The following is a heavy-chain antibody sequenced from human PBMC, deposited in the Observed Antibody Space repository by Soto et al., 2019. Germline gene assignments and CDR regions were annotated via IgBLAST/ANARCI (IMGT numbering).Heavy chain of an antibody. D-gene: IGHD2-15*01. CDR1: GFTFSSYW. CDR3: ARDVSSLLGYYYGMDV. Sequence: EVQLVESGGGLVQPGGSLRLSCAASGFTFSSYWMTWVRQAPGKGLEWVAKIKQDGSEKYYVDSMKGRFTISRDNAKNSLYLQMNSLRAEDTAVCYCARDVSSLLGYYYGMDVWGQGTTVTVSS. CDR2: IKQDGSEK. V-gene: IGHV3-7*04. J-gene: IGHJ6*02.